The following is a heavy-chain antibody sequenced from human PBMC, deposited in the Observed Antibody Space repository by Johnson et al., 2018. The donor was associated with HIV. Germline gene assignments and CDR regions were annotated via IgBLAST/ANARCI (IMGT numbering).Heavy chain of an antibody. CDR3: ARGSWAFSI. CDR2: ISWNSGSI. D-gene: IGHD3-16*01. V-gene: IGHV3-9*01. Sequence: VQLVESGGGLVQPGRSLRLSCAASGFTFDDYAMHWVRQAPGKGLEWVSGISWNSGSIGYAASVKGRFTISRDNAKNSLYLQMSSLRAEDTAVYYCARGSWAFSIWGQGTMVTVSS. CDR1: GFTFDDYA. J-gene: IGHJ3*02.